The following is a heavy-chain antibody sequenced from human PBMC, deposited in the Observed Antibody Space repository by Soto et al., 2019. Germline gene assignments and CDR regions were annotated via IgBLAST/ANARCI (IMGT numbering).Heavy chain of an antibody. CDR3: ARAGGKLRYFDWFSP. Sequence: TSETLSLTCTVSGGSISSGDYYWSWIRQPPGRGLEWIGYIFYSGSTYYNPSLKSRVTISVDTSKNQFSLKLSSVTAADTAVYYCARAGGKLRYFDWFSPWGQGTLVTVSS. D-gene: IGHD3-9*01. V-gene: IGHV4-30-4*01. CDR1: GGSISSGDYY. CDR2: IFYSGST. J-gene: IGHJ5*02.